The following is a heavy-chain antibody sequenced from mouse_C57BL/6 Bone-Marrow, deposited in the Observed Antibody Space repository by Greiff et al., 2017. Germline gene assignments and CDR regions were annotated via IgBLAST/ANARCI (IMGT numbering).Heavy chain of an antibody. CDR3: ARSYDYDDYTMDY. D-gene: IGHD2-4*01. CDR2: MHPNGGSP. V-gene: IGHV1-64*01. CDR1: GYTFTNYW. Sequence: QVQLKESGPELVKPGASVKLSCKASGYTFTNYWMHWVQQRPGQGLEWIGMMHPNGGSPDYNEKFKSEATLSVDKSSRTAYMALSSLTSEDSAVYYCARSYDYDDYTMDYWGQGTSVSVSS. J-gene: IGHJ4*01.